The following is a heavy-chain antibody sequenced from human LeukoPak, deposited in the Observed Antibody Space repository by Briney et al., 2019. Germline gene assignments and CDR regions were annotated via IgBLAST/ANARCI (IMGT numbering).Heavy chain of an antibody. CDR1: GFAFSSYW. Sequence: PGGSLRLSCAASGFAFSSYWMHWVRQAPGKGLKWVSRINRDGSSTYYADSVKGRFTISRDNAKNTLYLQMNRLRAEDTAVYYCARGRGYSYGSFDYWGQGTLVTVSS. V-gene: IGHV3-74*01. D-gene: IGHD5-18*01. J-gene: IGHJ4*02. CDR2: INRDGSST. CDR3: ARGRGYSYGSFDY.